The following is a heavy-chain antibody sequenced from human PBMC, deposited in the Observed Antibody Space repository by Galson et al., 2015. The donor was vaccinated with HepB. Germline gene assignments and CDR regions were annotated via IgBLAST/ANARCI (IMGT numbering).Heavy chain of an antibody. D-gene: IGHD2-8*02. CDR2: TDHRGRT. CDR3: ARPIYCCVTTCSGPLHV. CDR1: GGSFSAYY. Sequence: LSLTCAVYGGSFSAYYWSWIRQSPGKGLEWIGETDHRGRTTYNPSLKSRVTISVDTSKNQFSLKLTSVTAADTAVYFCARPIYCCVTTCSGPLHVWGTGTTVTVSS. V-gene: IGHV4-34*01. J-gene: IGHJ6*04.